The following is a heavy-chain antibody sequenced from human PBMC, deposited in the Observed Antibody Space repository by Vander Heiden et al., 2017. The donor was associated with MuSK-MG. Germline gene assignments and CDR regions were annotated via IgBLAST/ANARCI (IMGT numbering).Heavy chain of an antibody. Sequence: EVQLVESGGGLGQPGGSLQLSCAASGFTFSGSAMHWVRQASGKGREWVGRIRSKANSYATAYAASVKGRFTISRDDSKNTAYLQMNSLKTEDTAVYYCTRLGNYYDSSGYYYFDYWGQGTLVTVSS. D-gene: IGHD3-22*01. J-gene: IGHJ4*02. CDR2: IRSKANSYAT. CDR3: TRLGNYYDSSGYYYFDY. V-gene: IGHV3-73*02. CDR1: GFTFSGSA.